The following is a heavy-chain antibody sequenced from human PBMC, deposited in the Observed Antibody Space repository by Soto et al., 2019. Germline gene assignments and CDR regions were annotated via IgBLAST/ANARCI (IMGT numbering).Heavy chain of an antibody. CDR3: TTDFSGSYWVFDY. CDR1: GFTFSNAW. J-gene: IGHJ4*02. D-gene: IGHD1-26*01. V-gene: IGHV3-15*07. Sequence: GGSLRLSCAASGFTFSNAWMNWVRQAPGKGLEWVGRIKSKTDGGTTDYAAPVKGRFTISRDDSKNTLYLQMNSLKTEDTAVYYCTTDFSGSYWVFDYWGQGTLVTVSS. CDR2: IKSKTDGGTT.